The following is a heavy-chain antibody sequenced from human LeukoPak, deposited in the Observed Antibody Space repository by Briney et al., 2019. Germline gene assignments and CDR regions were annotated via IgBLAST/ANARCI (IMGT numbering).Heavy chain of an antibody. V-gene: IGHV4-59*01. J-gene: IGHJ4*02. CDR2: IHYSGST. CDR3: ARGIRSGYDFDY. CDR1: GGSISSYY. D-gene: IGHD5-12*01. Sequence: PSETLSLTCTVSGGSISSYYWSWIRQPPGKGLEWIGYIHYSGSTNYNPSLKSRVTISVDTSKNQFSLKLSSVTAADTAVYYCARGIRSGYDFDYWGQGTLVTVSS.